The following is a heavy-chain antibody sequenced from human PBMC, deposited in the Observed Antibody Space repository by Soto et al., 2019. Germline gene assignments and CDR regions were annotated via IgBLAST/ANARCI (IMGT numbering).Heavy chain of an antibody. CDR2: ISVFDGDT. CDR3: ATKDEHKDDQPYYYGMDD. CDR1: GYTSSSYG. V-gene: IGHV1-18*01. D-gene: IGHD3-16*01. J-gene: IGHJ6*02. Sequence: QVQLLQSGGEVKTPGASVKVSCKALGYTSSSYGINWVRQAPGQGLEWMGWISVFDGDTKYAQKCQRRVATTKGPGTSTAHMELRSLRSDDAAVYFCATKDEHKDDQPYYYGMDDWGQGTTVAVSS.